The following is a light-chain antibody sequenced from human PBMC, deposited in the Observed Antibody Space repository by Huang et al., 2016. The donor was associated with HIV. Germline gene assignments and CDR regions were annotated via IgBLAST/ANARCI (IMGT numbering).Light chain of an antibody. CDR2: DAS. CDR3: QQRSNWWT. CDR1: QSVSTY. Sequence: DIVLTQSPATLSLSPGERATLSCRASQSVSTYLAWYQQNPGQAPRLLISDASHRATGIPARFSGSGSGTDFTLTISSLEPEDSAIYYCQQRSNWWTFGQGTKVEIK. J-gene: IGKJ1*01. V-gene: IGKV3-11*01.